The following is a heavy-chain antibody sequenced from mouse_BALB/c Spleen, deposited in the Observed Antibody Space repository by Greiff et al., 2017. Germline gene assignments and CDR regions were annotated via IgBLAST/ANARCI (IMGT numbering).Heavy chain of an antibody. CDR3: ARFTTPSYFDY. Sequence: VKLMESGPELVKPGASVRISCKASGYTFTSYYIHWVKQRPGQGLEWIGWIYPGNVNTKYNEKFKGKATLTADKSSSTAYMQLSSLTSEDSAVYFCARFTTPSYFDYWGQGTTLTVSS. CDR1: GYTFTSYY. V-gene: IGHV1S56*01. CDR2: IYPGNVNT. D-gene: IGHD1-1*01. J-gene: IGHJ2*01.